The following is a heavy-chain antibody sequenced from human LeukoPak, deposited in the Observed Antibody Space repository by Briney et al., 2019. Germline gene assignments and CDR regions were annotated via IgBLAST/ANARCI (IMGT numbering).Heavy chain of an antibody. D-gene: IGHD2-21*02. CDR2: VYCSGNT. Sequence: SETLSLTCTVSGGSISSSRYYWGWIRQPPGKGLVWIGSVYCSGNTYYNASIKSLATISVDTSSNQFSLKLSSVTAADTAVYYCARPGGYCGGDCYSKPVIWGQGTTVTVSS. CDR3: ARPGGYCGGDCYSKPVI. J-gene: IGHJ6*02. V-gene: IGHV4-39*01. CDR1: GGSISSSRYY.